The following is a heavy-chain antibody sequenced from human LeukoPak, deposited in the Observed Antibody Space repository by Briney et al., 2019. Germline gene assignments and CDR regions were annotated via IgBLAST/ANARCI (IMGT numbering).Heavy chain of an antibody. J-gene: IGHJ4*02. D-gene: IGHD3-3*01. V-gene: IGHV3-7*01. CDR1: GFTFSSYW. Sequence: GGSLRLSCAASGFTFSSYWMSWVRQAPGKGLEWVANIKQGGSEKYYVDSVKGRFTISRDNAKNSLYLQMNSLRAEDTAVYYCARAGDYDFWSGYYGDDYWGQGTLVTVSS. CDR3: ARAGDYDFWSGYYGDDY. CDR2: IKQGGSEK.